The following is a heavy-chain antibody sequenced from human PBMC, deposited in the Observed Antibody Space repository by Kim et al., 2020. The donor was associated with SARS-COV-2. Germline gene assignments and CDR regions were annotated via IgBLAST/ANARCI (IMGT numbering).Heavy chain of an antibody. J-gene: IGHJ6*02. CDR1: GGSISSGDYY. D-gene: IGHD3-10*01. CDR2: IYYSGST. V-gene: IGHV4-30-4*01. Sequence: SETLSLTCTVSGGSISSGDYYWSWIRQPPGKGLEWIGYIYYSGSTYYNPSLKSRVTISVDTSKNHFSLKLSSVTAADTAVYYCARDSGGSITMVRGVIIPPNYYYGMDVWGQGTTVPVSS. CDR3: ARDSGGSITMVRGVIIPPNYYYGMDV.